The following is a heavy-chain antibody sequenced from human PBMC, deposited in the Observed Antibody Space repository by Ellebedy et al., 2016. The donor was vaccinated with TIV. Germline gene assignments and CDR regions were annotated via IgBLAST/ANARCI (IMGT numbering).Heavy chain of an antibody. D-gene: IGHD3-10*01. J-gene: IGHJ6*02. Sequence: PGGSLRLSCAASGFTFSSYSMNWVRQAPGKGLEWVSSISSNSSYIYYADSVKGRFTISRDNAKNSLYLQMNSLRAEDTAVYDCASSHITMVRGVVLGMDVWGQGTTVTVSS. V-gene: IGHV3-21*01. CDR1: GFTFSSYS. CDR3: ASSHITMVRGVVLGMDV. CDR2: ISSNSSYI.